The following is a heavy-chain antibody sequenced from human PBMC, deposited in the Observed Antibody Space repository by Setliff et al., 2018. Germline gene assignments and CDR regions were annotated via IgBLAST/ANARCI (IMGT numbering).Heavy chain of an antibody. CDR1: GGSISSGSYY. V-gene: IGHV4-61*09. Sequence: SETLSLTCTVSGGSISSGSYYWSWIRQPAGKGLEWIGHIYTSGSTNYNPSLKSRVTISVDTSKNQFSLKLSSVTAADTAVYYCARDQGSGYAYYFDYWGQGTLVTVSS. D-gene: IGHD5-12*01. CDR2: IYTSGST. J-gene: IGHJ4*02. CDR3: ARDQGSGYAYYFDY.